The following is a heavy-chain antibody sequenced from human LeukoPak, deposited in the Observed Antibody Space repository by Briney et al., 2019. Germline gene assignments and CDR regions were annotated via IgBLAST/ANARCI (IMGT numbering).Heavy chain of an antibody. V-gene: IGHV1-69*06. CDR1: GGTFSSYA. D-gene: IGHD2-15*01. CDR3: AREVSSVVAAYYDF. CDR2: IIPIFGTA. J-gene: IGHJ4*02. Sequence: SVKVSCKASGGTFSSYAISWVRQAPGQGLEWMGGIIPIFGTANYAQKFQGRVTITADKSTSTAYMELSSLRSEDTAVYYCAREVSSVVAAYYDFWGQGTLVTVSS.